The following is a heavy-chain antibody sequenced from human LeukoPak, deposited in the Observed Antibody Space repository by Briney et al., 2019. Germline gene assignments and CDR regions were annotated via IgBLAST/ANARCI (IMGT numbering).Heavy chain of an antibody. CDR1: GFTFSSYA. Sequence: GGSLRLSCAASGFTFSSYAMSWVRQAPGKGLEWVSAISGSGGSTYYADSVKGRFTISRDNSKNTLSLQLNSLRAEDTAVYYCAKAGEEVATISPFEMWGQGTKVTVPS. V-gene: IGHV3-23*01. J-gene: IGHJ3*02. CDR2: ISGSGGST. D-gene: IGHD5-24*01. CDR3: AKAGEEVATISPFEM.